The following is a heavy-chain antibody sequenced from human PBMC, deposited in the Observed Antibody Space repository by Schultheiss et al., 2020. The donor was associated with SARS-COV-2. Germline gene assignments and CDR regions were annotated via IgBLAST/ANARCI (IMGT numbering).Heavy chain of an antibody. V-gene: IGHV3-15*01. CDR1: GFTFSNAW. CDR3: TSRVGLVI. Sequence: GESLKISCAASGFTFSNAWMSWVRQAPGKGLEWVGRIKSKTDGGTIDYAAPVKGRFTISRDDSKNTLYLQMNSLKTEDTAVYYCTSRVGLVIWGQGTMVTVSS. J-gene: IGHJ3*02. D-gene: IGHD2-15*01. CDR2: IKSKTDGGTI.